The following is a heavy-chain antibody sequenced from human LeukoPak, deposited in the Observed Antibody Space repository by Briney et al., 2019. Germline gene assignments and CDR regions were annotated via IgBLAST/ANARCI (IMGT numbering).Heavy chain of an antibody. J-gene: IGHJ4*02. D-gene: IGHD1-26*01. CDR1: GGSFSGYY. CDR3: AQGGPPHYFDY. Sequence: PSETLSLTCAVYGGSFSGYYWSWIRQPPGKGLEWIGEINHSGSTNYNPSLKSRVTISVDTSKNQFSLKLSSATAADTAVYYCAQGGPPHYFDYWGQGTLVTVSS. V-gene: IGHV4-34*01. CDR2: INHSGST.